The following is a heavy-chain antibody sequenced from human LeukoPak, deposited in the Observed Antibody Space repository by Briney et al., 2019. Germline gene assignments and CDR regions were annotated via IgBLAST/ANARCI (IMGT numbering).Heavy chain of an antibody. CDR3: ARGSRPPAGPHDTYDI. V-gene: IGHV3-64*01. CDR1: GVTFINYP. Sequence: PGGSLRLSCAASGVTFINYPMHWVRQPPGKGLEYVSAISGNGDTTWYGNSARGRFTISRDNSKSTVYLQMDSLTPDDMAIYYRARGSRPPAGPHDTYDIWGQGTMVTVSS. CDR2: ISGNGDTT. D-gene: IGHD2-2*01. J-gene: IGHJ3*02.